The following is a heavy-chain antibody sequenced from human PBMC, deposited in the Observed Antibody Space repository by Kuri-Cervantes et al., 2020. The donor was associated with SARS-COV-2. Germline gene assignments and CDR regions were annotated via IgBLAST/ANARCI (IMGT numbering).Heavy chain of an antibody. Sequence: SETLSLTCTVSGGSISSSSYYWGWIRQPPGKGLEWIGYIYYSGSTNYNPSLKSRVTISVDTSKNQFSLKLSSVTAADTAVYYCARVVPAAISFFDIWGQGTMVTVSS. V-gene: IGHV4-61*05. CDR2: IYYSGST. J-gene: IGHJ3*02. CDR1: GGSISSSSYY. D-gene: IGHD2-2*01. CDR3: ARVVPAAISFFDI.